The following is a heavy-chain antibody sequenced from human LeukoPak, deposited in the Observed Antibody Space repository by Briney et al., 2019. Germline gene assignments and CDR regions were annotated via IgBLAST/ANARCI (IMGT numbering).Heavy chain of an antibody. CDR3: AREGLEAPRAWFDP. D-gene: IGHD1-1*01. V-gene: IGHV4-61*02. J-gene: IGHJ5*02. CDR2: IYTSGST. CDR1: GGSISSGSYY. Sequence: PSETLSLTCTVSGGSISSGSYYWSWIRQPAGKGLEWIGRIYTSGSTNYNPSLKSRVTISVDTSKNQFSLKLSSVTAADTAVYYCAREGLEAPRAWFDPWGQGTLVTVSS.